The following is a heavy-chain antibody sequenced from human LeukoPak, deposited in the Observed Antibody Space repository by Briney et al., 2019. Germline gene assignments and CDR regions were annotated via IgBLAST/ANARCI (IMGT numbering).Heavy chain of an antibody. D-gene: IGHD3-9*01. Sequence: GGTLRLSCAASGFTFRTYGMSWVRQAPGKGLGWVSSISGSGASTYYGDSVKGRFTIFRDNSKKTLCMQMNSLRAEDTAVYYCANLHYDILTGYIYYFDYWGQGTLVTVSS. V-gene: IGHV3-23*01. CDR1: GFTFRTYG. J-gene: IGHJ4*02. CDR3: ANLHYDILTGYIYYFDY. CDR2: ISGSGAST.